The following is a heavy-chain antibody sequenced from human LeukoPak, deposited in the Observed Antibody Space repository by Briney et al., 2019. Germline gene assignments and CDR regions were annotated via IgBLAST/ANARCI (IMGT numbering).Heavy chain of an antibody. CDR1: GFTFSSSW. D-gene: IGHD2-15*01. CDR3: ATGCWNCRYAMDV. J-gene: IGHJ6*02. V-gene: IGHV3-7*01. Sequence: QTGGSLRLSCAGSGFTFSSSWMTWVRRAPGKGLEWVANIRQDGIEKYHVDSVKGRFTISRDNAKNSLYLQMNSLRAEDTAVYYCATGCWNCRYAMDVWGQGTTVTVSS. CDR2: IRQDGIEK.